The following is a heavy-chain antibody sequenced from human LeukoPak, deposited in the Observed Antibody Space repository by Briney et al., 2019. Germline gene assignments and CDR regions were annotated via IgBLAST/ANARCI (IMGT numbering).Heavy chain of an antibody. CDR3: ARTVLKVYYFDY. CDR2: IYYSGST. CDR1: GGSISSGGYY. D-gene: IGHD2-21*02. V-gene: IGHV4-31*03. Sequence: SQTLSLTCTVSGGSISSGGYYWSWIRQHPGKGLEWIGYIYYSGSTYYNPSLKSRVTISVDTSKNQFSLKLSSVTAADTAVYYCARTVLKVYYFDYWGQGTLVTVSS. J-gene: IGHJ4*02.